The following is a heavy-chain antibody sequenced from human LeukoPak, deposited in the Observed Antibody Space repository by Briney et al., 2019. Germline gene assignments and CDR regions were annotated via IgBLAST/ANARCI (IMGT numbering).Heavy chain of an antibody. D-gene: IGHD2-15*01. CDR1: GFTFSSYS. V-gene: IGHV3-21*01. CDR2: ISYSSTNI. CDR3: VSSACSGGTCYFYFDY. J-gene: IGHJ4*02. Sequence: GGSLRLSCAASGFTFSSYSMNRVRQAPGKGLEWVSSISYSSTNIYYADSVKGRFTISRDNAKNSLFLQMNSLRPEDTAVYYCVSSACSGGTCYFYFDYWGQGTLVTVSS.